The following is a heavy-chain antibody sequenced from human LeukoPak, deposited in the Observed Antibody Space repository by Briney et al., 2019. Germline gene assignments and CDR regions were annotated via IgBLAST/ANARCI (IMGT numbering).Heavy chain of an antibody. Sequence: SETLSLTCAVYGGSFSGYYWSWIRQPPGKGLEWIGNIYHGGTSYYNPSLKSRVTISVDTSKNQFSLKLSSVTAADTAVYYCARDTHLADWGQGTLVTVSS. V-gene: IGHV4-34*01. J-gene: IGHJ4*02. CDR1: GGSFSGYY. CDR3: ARDTHLAD. D-gene: IGHD2-2*02. CDR2: IYHGGTS.